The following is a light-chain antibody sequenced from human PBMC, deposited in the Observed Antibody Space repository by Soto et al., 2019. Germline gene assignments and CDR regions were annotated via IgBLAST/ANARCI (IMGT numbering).Light chain of an antibody. J-gene: IGKJ1*01. CDR3: QQFHISRT. CDR1: QSLNARY. CDR2: GAS. Sequence: IVLTQSPGTPSLSPGERATLSCRASQSLNARYLAWYQVKPGQAPRLLFYGASSRATGIPDRFIGSGSGTDFTLTITGLEPEDFAVYYCQQFHISRTFGQGTKVDIK. V-gene: IGKV3-20*01.